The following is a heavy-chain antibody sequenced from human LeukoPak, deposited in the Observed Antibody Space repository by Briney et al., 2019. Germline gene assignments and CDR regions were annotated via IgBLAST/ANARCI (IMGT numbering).Heavy chain of an antibody. CDR2: IYHNGGA. D-gene: IGHD2-2*01. V-gene: IGHV4-38-2*02. J-gene: IGHJ5*02. CDR1: GYSINNGYQ. Sequence: PSETLSLTCAVSGYSINNGYQWAWIRQSPGRGLEWIGSIYHNGGAHYNPSLRSRVVKSVDTSNNQFSLRLSSVTVADTAVYYYARDPRWLTPDCTSTSCYENYFDPWGRGTLVTVSS. CDR3: ARDPRWLTPDCTSTSCYENYFDP.